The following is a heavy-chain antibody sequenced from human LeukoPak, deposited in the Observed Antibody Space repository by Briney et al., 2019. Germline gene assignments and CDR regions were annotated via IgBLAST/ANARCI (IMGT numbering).Heavy chain of an antibody. CDR1: GFTFSDFG. CDR2: IDNSGRTT. V-gene: IGHV3-48*02. J-gene: IGHJ5*02. Sequence: GGSLRLSCAASGFTFSDFGMNWVRQAPGKGLEWLAYIDNSGRTTYYADSVKGRFIISRDNAKNSLFLQMNRLIDDDRVVYYCAREGMSAWGQGTLVTVSS. CDR3: AREGMSA.